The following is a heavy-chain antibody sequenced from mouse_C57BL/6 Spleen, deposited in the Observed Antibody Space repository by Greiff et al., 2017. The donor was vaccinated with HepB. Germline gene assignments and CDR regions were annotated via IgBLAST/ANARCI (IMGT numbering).Heavy chain of an antibody. D-gene: IGHD1-1*01. CDR3: ASGYGSSYEGFAY. CDR2: INPNNGGT. V-gene: IGHV1-26*01. J-gene: IGHJ3*01. Sequence: VQLQQSGPELVKPGASVKISCKASGYTFTDYYMNWVKQSHGKSLEWIGDINPNNGGTSYNQKFKGKATLTVDKSSSTAYMELRSLTSEDSAVYYCASGYGSSYEGFAYWGQGTLVTVSA. CDR1: GYTFTDYY.